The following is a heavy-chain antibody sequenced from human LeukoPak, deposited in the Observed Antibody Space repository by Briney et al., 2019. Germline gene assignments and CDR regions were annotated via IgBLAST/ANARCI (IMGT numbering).Heavy chain of an antibody. D-gene: IGHD2-15*01. CDR1: GFTFSSYG. J-gene: IGHJ3*02. V-gene: IGHV3-30*18. CDR2: ISYDGSTK. CDR3: AKDRYCSGGSCYYDAFDI. Sequence: GGSLRLSCTGSGFTFSSYGMHCVRQAPGKGLGWVAVISYDGSTKHYPDSVKGRFTISRDNSENTLYLQMNSLRAEDTAVYYCAKDRYCSGGSCYYDAFDIWGQGTMVTVSS.